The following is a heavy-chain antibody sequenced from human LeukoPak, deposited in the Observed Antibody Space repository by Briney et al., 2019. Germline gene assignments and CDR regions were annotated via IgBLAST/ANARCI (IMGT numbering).Heavy chain of an antibody. V-gene: IGHV4-4*07. J-gene: IGHJ4*02. CDR1: GGSISSYS. CDR2: INTSGST. D-gene: IGHD2/OR15-2a*01. CDR3: ARDSGRYFRFDY. Sequence: AETLSLTCSVSGGSISSYSWNWIRQPAGKGLEWIGRINTSGSTDYNPSLKSRVTMSVDTSKNQFSLKLSSVTAAVSAVYYCARDSGRYFRFDYWGQGTPVTVSS.